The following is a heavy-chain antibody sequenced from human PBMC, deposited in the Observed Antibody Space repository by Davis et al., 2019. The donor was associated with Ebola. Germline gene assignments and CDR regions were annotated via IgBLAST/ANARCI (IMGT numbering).Heavy chain of an antibody. Sequence: GESLKISCAASGFTFSSYAMSWVRQAPGKGLEWVSYISSSGSTIYYADSVKGRFTISRDNAKNSLYLQMNSLRAEDTAVYYCARGTTREYSGYAGYWGQGTLVTVSS. CDR1: GFTFSSYA. CDR3: ARGTTREYSGYAGY. CDR2: ISSSGSTI. D-gene: IGHD5-12*01. V-gene: IGHV3-48*04. J-gene: IGHJ4*02.